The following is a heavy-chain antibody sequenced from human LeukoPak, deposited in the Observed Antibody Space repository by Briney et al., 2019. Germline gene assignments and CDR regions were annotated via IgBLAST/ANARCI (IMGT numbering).Heavy chain of an antibody. Sequence: QTGGSLRLSCAASGFTFSSYAMSWVRQAPGKGLEWVSAISSSGGSTYYADSVKGRFTISRDNSKNTLYLQMNSLRAEDTAVYYCAKDHVEERDSSGYYYEVDYWGQGTLVTVSS. CDR2: ISSSGGST. CDR1: GFTFSSYA. V-gene: IGHV3-23*01. D-gene: IGHD3-22*01. CDR3: AKDHVEERDSSGYYYEVDY. J-gene: IGHJ4*02.